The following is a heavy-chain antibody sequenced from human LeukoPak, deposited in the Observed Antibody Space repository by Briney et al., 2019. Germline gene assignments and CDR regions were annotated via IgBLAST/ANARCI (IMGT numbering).Heavy chain of an antibody. CDR3: ARTENGYVDF. CDR2: TYYRSKWYK. Sequence: SQTLSLTYAISGDSVSSKSAAWNWIRQSPSRGLEWLGRTYYRSKWYKDHAAFVKSRITINPDTSKNQLSLQLNSVTPEDTAVYYCARTENGYVDFWGQGTLVTVSS. J-gene: IGHJ4*02. D-gene: IGHD1-1*01. CDR1: GDSVSSKSAA. V-gene: IGHV6-1*01.